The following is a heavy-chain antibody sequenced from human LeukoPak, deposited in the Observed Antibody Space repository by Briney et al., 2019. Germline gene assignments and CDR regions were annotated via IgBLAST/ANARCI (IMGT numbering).Heavy chain of an antibody. Sequence: GGFLRLSCAASGFTFSSYSMNWVRQAPGKGLEWVSSISSSSSYIYYADSVKGRFTISRDNAKNSLYLQMNSLRAEDTAVYYCARGVYDSSGYYLYYFDYWGQGTLVTVSS. V-gene: IGHV3-21*01. CDR3: ARGVYDSSGYYLYYFDY. J-gene: IGHJ4*02. CDR2: ISSSSSYI. D-gene: IGHD3-22*01. CDR1: GFTFSSYS.